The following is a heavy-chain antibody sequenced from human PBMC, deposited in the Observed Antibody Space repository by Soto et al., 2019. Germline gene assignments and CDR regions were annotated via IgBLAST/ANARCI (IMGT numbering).Heavy chain of an antibody. V-gene: IGHV3-23*01. J-gene: IGHJ4*02. CDR3: AKGIVGASFDS. D-gene: IGHD1-26*01. CDR1: GFTFIDYA. Sequence: EVQVLESGGGFVHPGGSLRLSCEASGFTFIDYAMVWVRQAPGKGLEWVSAISGSGATTYYADFVRGRFTISRDNSKKTVFLQMDSLSVEDTAVYYCAKGIVGASFDSWGQGTQVTVSS. CDR2: ISGSGATT.